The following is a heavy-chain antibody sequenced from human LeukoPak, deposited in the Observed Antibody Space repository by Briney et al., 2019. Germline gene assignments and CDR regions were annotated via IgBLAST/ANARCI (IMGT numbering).Heavy chain of an antibody. CDR3: ARPQRDDSSGYFAFDI. Sequence: GGSLRLSCAASGFTFSSYAMGWVRQAPGKGLEWVSAISGSGGSTYYADSVKGRFTISRDNAKNSLYLQMNSLRAEDTAVYYCARPQRDDSSGYFAFDIWGQGTMVTVSS. V-gene: IGHV3-23*01. J-gene: IGHJ3*02. D-gene: IGHD3-22*01. CDR2: ISGSGGST. CDR1: GFTFSSYA.